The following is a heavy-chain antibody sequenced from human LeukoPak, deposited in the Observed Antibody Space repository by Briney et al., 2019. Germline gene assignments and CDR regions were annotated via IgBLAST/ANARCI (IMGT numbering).Heavy chain of an antibody. Sequence: ASVKVSCKASGYTFTSYDINWVRQATGQGLEWMGWMNPNSGNTGYAQKFQGRVTITRNTSISTAYMELSSLRSEDTAVYYCARVTWLSAAGTEGNFDYWGQGTLVTVSS. CDR3: ARVTWLSAAGTEGNFDY. D-gene: IGHD6-13*01. CDR2: MNPNSGNT. CDR1: GYTFTSYD. V-gene: IGHV1-8*03. J-gene: IGHJ4*02.